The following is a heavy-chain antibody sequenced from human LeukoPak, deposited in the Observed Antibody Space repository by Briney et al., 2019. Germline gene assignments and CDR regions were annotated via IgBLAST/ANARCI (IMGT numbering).Heavy chain of an antibody. D-gene: IGHD3-22*01. V-gene: IGHV3-9*01. J-gene: IGHJ4*02. CDR2: ISWSSGSI. Sequence: GGSLRLSCAASGFTFDDYAMHWVRQAPGKGLEWVSGISWSSGSIGYADSVKGRFTISRDNAKNSLYLQMNSLRAEDTALYYCAKTYDSSGYPSGEFDYWGQGTLVTVSS. CDR3: AKTYDSSGYPSGEFDY. CDR1: GFTFDDYA.